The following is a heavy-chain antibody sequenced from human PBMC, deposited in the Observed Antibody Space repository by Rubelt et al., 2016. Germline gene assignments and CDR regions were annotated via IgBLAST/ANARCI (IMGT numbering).Heavy chain of an antibody. CDR1: GYTFTSYG. CDR2: ISAYNGNT. J-gene: IGHJ4*02. D-gene: IGHD3-16*02. CDR3: ARNLIMITFGGVIVPPDY. V-gene: IGHV1-18*01. Sequence: QVQLVQSGAEVKKPGASVKVSCKASGYTFTSYGISWVRQAPGQGLDWMGWISAYNGNTNYAQKLQGRVTMTTDTSTSTAYMELRSLRSDDTAVYYCARNLIMITFGGVIVPPDYWGQGTLVTVSS.